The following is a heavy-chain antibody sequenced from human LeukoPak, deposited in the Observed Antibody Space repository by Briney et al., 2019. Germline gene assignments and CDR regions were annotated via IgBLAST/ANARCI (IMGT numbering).Heavy chain of an antibody. V-gene: IGHV3-43*02. Sequence: GGCLRLSSAPSRFTLDDYAMHSVPPAPGQGLEWVSLLCGDGGSTYYADSVKGRFTTSRYNSKNSLYLQMNSLRTEYTALYYCAKDTAPPEIGYCSGGSCYSYYYGMDVWGQGTTVTVSS. CDR2: LCGDGGST. CDR3: AKDTAPPEIGYCSGGSCYSYYYGMDV. CDR1: RFTLDDYA. J-gene: IGHJ6*02. D-gene: IGHD2-15*01.